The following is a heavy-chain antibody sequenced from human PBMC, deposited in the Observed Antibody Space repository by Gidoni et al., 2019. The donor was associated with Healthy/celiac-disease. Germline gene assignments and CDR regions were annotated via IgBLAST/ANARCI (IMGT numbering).Heavy chain of an antibody. J-gene: IGHJ4*02. Sequence: QVQLVESGGGVVQPGRSLRLSCAASGFTFSSYGMHWVRQAPGKGLEWVAVIWYDGSNKYYADSVKGRFTISRDNSKNTLYLQMNSLRAEDTAVYYCARDWDSSGNELLGPVDYWGQGTLVTVSS. CDR3: ARDWDSSGNELLGPVDY. D-gene: IGHD6-19*01. CDR2: IWYDGSNK. CDR1: GFTFSSYG. V-gene: IGHV3-33*01.